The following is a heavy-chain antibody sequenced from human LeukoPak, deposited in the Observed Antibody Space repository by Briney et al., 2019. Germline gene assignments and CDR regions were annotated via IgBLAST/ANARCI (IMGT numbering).Heavy chain of an antibody. D-gene: IGHD6-19*01. CDR2: INHSGST. Sequence: SETLSLTCAVYGGSFSGYYWSWIRQPPGKGLEWIGEINHSGSTNYNPSLKSRVTISVDTSKNQSSLKLSSVTAADTAVYYCARSKYSSGCLDYRGQGTLVTVSS. CDR1: GGSFSGYY. V-gene: IGHV4-34*01. J-gene: IGHJ4*02. CDR3: ARSKYSSGCLDY.